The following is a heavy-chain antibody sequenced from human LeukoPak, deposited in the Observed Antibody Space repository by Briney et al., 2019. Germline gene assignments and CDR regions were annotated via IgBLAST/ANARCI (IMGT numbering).Heavy chain of an antibody. CDR3: ARTYHLPIAVAGSGYFDY. D-gene: IGHD6-19*01. V-gene: IGHV3-30-3*01. J-gene: IGHJ4*02. CDR1: GFTFSSYA. CDR2: ISYDGSNK. Sequence: GGSLRLSCAASGFTFSSYAMHWVRQAPGKGLEWVAVISYDGSNKYYADSVKGRFTISRDNSKNTLYLQMNSLRAEDTAVYYCARTYHLPIAVAGSGYFDYWGQGTLVTVSS.